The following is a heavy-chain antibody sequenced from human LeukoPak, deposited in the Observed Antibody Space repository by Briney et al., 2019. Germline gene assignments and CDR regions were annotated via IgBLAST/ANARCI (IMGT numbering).Heavy chain of an antibody. J-gene: IGHJ5*02. CDR1: GGTFSSYA. CDR2: IIPILGIA. Sequence: ASVKVSCKASGGTFSSYAISWVRQAPGQGLEWMGRIIPILGIANYAQKFQGRVTITADKSTSTAYMELSSLRSEDTAVYYCARSDDSSGYSGFDPWGQGTLVTVSS. CDR3: ARSDDSSGYSGFDP. V-gene: IGHV1-69*04. D-gene: IGHD3-22*01.